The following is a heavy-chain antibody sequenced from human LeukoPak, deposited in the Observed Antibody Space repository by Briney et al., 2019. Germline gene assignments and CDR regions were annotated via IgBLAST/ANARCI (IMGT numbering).Heavy chain of an antibody. J-gene: IGHJ4*02. CDR1: GGSISSYY. CDR3: ATIVVVPAAMPNDFDY. CDR2: IYYSGST. V-gene: IGHV4-59*08. D-gene: IGHD2-2*01. Sequence: SETLSLTCTVSGGSISSYYWSWIRQPPGKGLEWIGYIYYSGSTNYNPSLKSRVTISVDTSKNQFSLKLSSVTAADTAVYYCATIVVVPAAMPNDFDYWGQGTLVTVSS.